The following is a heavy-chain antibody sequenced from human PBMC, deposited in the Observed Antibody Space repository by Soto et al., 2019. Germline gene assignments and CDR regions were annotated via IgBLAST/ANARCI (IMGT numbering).Heavy chain of an antibody. CDR3: ARVGLSPDCSGGRCLDY. CDR1: GGSISSYY. D-gene: IGHD2-15*01. V-gene: IGHV4-59*01. Sequence: PSETLSLTCTVSGGSISSYYWSWIRQPPGKGLEWIGYIYYSGSTDYNPSLKSRVTISVDTSKNQFSLKLNSVTAADTAVYYCARVGLSPDCSGGRCLDYWGQGTLVTVSS. CDR2: IYYSGST. J-gene: IGHJ4*02.